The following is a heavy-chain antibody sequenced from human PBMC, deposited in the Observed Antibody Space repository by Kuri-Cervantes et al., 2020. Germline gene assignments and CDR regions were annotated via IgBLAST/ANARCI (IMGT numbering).Heavy chain of an antibody. D-gene: IGHD6-13*01. Sequence: GESLKISCAASGFTFSSYVMHWVRQAPGKGLEWVAVISYDGSNKYYADSVKGRFTISRDNSKNTLYLQMNSLRAEDTAVYYCAKDQGIAAALTDWGQGTLVTVSS. V-gene: IGHV3-30-3*01. CDR2: ISYDGSNK. CDR3: AKDQGIAAALTD. J-gene: IGHJ4*02. CDR1: GFTFSSYV.